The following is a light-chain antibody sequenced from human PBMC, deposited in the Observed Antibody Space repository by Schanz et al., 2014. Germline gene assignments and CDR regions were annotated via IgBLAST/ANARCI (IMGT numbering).Light chain of an antibody. CDR1: SSDVGGYNY. V-gene: IGLV2-14*01. CDR3: SSYTSSSTLVYV. Sequence: SALTQPASVSGSPGQSITISCTGTSSDVGGYNYVSWYQQHPGKAPKVMIYDVSNRPSGVSNRFSGSKSGNTASLTISGLQAEDEADYYCSSYTSSSTLVYVFGTGTKLTVL. J-gene: IGLJ1*01. CDR2: DVS.